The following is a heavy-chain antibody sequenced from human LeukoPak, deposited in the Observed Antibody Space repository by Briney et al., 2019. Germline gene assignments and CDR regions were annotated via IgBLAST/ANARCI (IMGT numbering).Heavy chain of an antibody. D-gene: IGHD3-22*01. V-gene: IGHV3-30*02. CDR2: MWYDGGNK. J-gene: IGHJ4*02. Sequence: TGGSLRLSCAVSGFMFSSYGMHRVRQAPGKGLEWVAAMWYDGGNKYHADSVKGRFTISRDNSRNTLYLQMGSLRAEDMAVYYCATYYYISGGYHFHHWGQGTLVAVSS. CDR1: GFMFSSYG. CDR3: ATYYYISGGYHFHH.